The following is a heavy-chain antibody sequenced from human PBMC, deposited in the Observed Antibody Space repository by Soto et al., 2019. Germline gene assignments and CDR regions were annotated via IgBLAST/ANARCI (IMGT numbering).Heavy chain of an antibody. J-gene: IGHJ4*02. CDR3: AKDLLQWLGGSGPFDY. D-gene: IGHD6-19*01. CDR1: GFSFRSSA. Sequence: GGSLRLSLATSGFSFRSSAMTWLRQAPGKVLEWVSTISPPGGSPYYADSVKGRFTIARDDSKNTLYLHMNSLGAEDTAKYYCAKDLLQWLGGSGPFDYWGQGTLVTVSS. V-gene: IGHV3-23*01. CDR2: ISPPGGSP.